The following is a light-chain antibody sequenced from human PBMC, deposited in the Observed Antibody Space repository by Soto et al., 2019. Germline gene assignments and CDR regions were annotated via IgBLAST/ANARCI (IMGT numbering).Light chain of an antibody. CDR3: VSFTTSKSYV. J-gene: IGLJ1*01. CDR1: SSDVGAYIF. CDR2: DIT. Sequence: QSVLTQPASVSGSPGQSITISCTGTSSDVGAYIFVSWYQQYPGKAPTLMIYDITNRPSGVSNRFSGSKAGNTASLTISGLQAEDEADYYCVSFTTSKSYVFGTGTKVTVL. V-gene: IGLV2-14*01.